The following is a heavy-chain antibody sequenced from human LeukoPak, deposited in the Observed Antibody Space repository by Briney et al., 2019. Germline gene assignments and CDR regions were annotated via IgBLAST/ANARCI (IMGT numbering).Heavy chain of an antibody. CDR3: ARDSEGVYCSSTSCYSWFDP. CDR2: IKQDGSEK. J-gene: IGHJ5*02. V-gene: IGHV3-7*01. D-gene: IGHD2-2*02. CDR1: GFTFSSYW. Sequence: GGSLRLSCAASGFTFSSYWMSWVRQAPGKGLEWVANIKQDGSEKYYVDSVKGRFTISRDNAKNSLYLQMNSLRAEDTAVYYCARDSEGVYCSSTSCYSWFDPWGQGTLVTVSS.